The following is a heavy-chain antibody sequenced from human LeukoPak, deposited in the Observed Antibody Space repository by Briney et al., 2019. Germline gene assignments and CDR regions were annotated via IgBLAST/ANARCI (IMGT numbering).Heavy chain of an antibody. CDR2: IGWNSGSI. J-gene: IGHJ4*02. CDR3: ARGGYDILTGYYTDFDY. V-gene: IGHV3-9*01. CDR1: GFTFNDYA. D-gene: IGHD3-9*01. Sequence: PGGSLRLSCAASGFTFNDYAMLWVRQAPGKGLEWVSGIGWNSGSIGYADSVKGRFTISRDNAKNSLYLQMNSLRAEDTPVYYCARGGYDILTGYYTDFDYWAQGTLVTVSS.